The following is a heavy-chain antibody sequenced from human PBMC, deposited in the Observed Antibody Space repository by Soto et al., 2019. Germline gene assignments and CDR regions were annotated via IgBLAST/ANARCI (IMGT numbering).Heavy chain of an antibody. J-gene: IGHJ4*02. CDR2: ISGSGTSI. V-gene: IGHV3-11*01. D-gene: IGHD2-15*01. Sequence: GGSLRLSCAASGFTFSDHYMGWIRQAPGKGLEWVSYISGSGTSIHFADSLKGRFTISRDNAKSSLYLQMNSLRAEDTAVYYCARDPRYCSGGSCYAWGQGTLVTVSS. CDR3: ARDPRYCSGGSCYA. CDR1: GFTFSDHY.